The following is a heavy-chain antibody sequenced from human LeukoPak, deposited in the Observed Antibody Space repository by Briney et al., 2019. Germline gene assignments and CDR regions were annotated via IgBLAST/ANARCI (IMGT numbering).Heavy chain of an antibody. CDR1: GYTFTNYG. CDR2: ISAYNGNT. Sequence: ASVKLSCKASGYTFTNYGITWVRQAPGQGLEWMGWISAYNGNTNYAQKLQGRITMTRDTSTSTVYMELSSLRSEDTAVYYCARSNPGGTTAFDYWGQGTLVTVSS. D-gene: IGHD1-7*01. CDR3: ARSNPGGTTAFDY. J-gene: IGHJ4*02. V-gene: IGHV1-18*01.